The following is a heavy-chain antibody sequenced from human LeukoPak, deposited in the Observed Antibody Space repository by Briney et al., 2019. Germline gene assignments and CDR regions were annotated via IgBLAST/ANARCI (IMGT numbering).Heavy chain of an antibody. D-gene: IGHD3-16*02. Sequence: SETLSLTCTVSGGSISSYYWSCIRQPPGKGLECIGYIYYSGSTNYNPSLKSRVTISLDTSKNQFSLKLSSVTAADTAVYYCARHYPEYFDYWGQGTLVTVSS. CDR1: GGSISSYY. J-gene: IGHJ4*02. V-gene: IGHV4-59*08. CDR3: ARHYPEYFDY. CDR2: IYYSGST.